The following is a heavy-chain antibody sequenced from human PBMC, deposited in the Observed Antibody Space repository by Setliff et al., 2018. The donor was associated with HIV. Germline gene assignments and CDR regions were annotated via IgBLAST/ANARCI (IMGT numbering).Heavy chain of an antibody. D-gene: IGHD2-15*01. CDR3: AATYCRGGGRDCPQMYDY. J-gene: IGHJ4*02. CDR2: INYSGTT. Sequence: TSETLSLTCALYGGSFSGNYWSWIRQPPGKGLEWIGEINYSGTTNHNTFLKCRVTISVDTSKKQFSLKLNSVTAADSAIYYCAATYCRGGGRDCPQMYDYWGQGSLVTVSS. V-gene: IGHV4-34*01. CDR1: GGSFSGNY.